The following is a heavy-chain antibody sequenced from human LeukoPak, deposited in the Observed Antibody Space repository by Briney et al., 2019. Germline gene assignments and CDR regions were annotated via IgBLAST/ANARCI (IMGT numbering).Heavy chain of an antibody. V-gene: IGHV1-18*01. CDR2: ISAYNGNT. CDR3: ARGPYSGYDSNYYGMDV. D-gene: IGHD5-12*01. CDR1: GYTFTGYG. J-gene: IGHJ6*02. Sequence: EASVKVSCKASGYTFTGYGISWVRQAPGQGLEWMGWISAYNGNTNYAQKLQGRVTMTTDTSTSTAYMELRSLRSEDTAVYYCARGPYSGYDSNYYGMDVWGQGTTVTVSS.